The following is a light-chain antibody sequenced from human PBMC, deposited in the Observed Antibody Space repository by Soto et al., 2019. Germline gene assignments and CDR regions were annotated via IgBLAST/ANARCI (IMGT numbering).Light chain of an antibody. Sequence: QSALTQPASVSGSPGQSITISCTGTSSDVGGYNYVSWYQQHPGKAPKLMIYDVSNRPSGVSNRFSGSKSGNTASLTISGLQAEDEADYYCSSYTRSRGFLFGTGTKLTVL. CDR1: SSDVGGYNY. CDR3: SSYTRSRGFL. J-gene: IGLJ1*01. CDR2: DVS. V-gene: IGLV2-14*01.